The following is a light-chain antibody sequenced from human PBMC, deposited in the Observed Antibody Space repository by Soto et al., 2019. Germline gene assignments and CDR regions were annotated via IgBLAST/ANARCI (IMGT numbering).Light chain of an antibody. Sequence: QPVLTQPPSVSGAPGQRVTLSCTGNTSNLGAGYDVHWYQQLPGAAPKLVIFGNRNRPSGVPERFSGSKSGTSASLAITGLQAEDEADYYCQAYDYSLNASVFGGGTKVTVL. CDR2: GNR. CDR3: QAYDYSLNASV. J-gene: IGLJ3*02. V-gene: IGLV1-40*01. CDR1: TSNLGAGYD.